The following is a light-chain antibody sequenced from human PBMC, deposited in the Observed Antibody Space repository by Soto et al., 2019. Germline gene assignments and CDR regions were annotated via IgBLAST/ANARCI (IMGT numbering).Light chain of an antibody. V-gene: IGKV3-15*01. J-gene: IGKJ2*01. CDR2: GAS. CDR1: QSVSSN. Sequence: EIVMTQSPATLSVSPGERATVSCRASQSVSSNLAWYQQKPGQAPRLLIYGASTRDTGIPARFSGSGSGTEFTLTIGSLQSEDFAVYYCQQYKNWPRTFGQGTKLEIK. CDR3: QQYKNWPRT.